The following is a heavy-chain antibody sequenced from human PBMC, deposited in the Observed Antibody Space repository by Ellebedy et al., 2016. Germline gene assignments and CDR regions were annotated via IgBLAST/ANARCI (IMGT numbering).Heavy chain of an antibody. Sequence: ASVKVSCKASGGTFSSYAISWVRQAPGQGLEWMGRIIPILGIANYAQKFQGRVTITADKPTSTAYMELRSLRSDDTAVYYCARFKQVVVVVAAKPTYYYYGMDVWGQGTTVTVSS. CDR3: ARFKQVVVVVAAKPTYYYYGMDV. D-gene: IGHD2-15*01. J-gene: IGHJ6*02. CDR1: GGTFSSYA. CDR2: IIPILGIA. V-gene: IGHV1-69*04.